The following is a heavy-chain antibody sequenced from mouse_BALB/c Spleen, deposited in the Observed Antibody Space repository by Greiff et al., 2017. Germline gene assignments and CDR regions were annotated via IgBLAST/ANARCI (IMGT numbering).Heavy chain of an antibody. D-gene: IGHD2-4*01. CDR2: ISYSGST. V-gene: IGHV3-8*02. J-gene: IGHJ1*01. Sequence: EVHLVESGPSLVKPSQTLSLTCSVTGDSITSGYWNWIRKFPGNKLEYMGYISYSGSTYYNPSLKSRISITRDTSKNQYYLQLNSVTTEDTATYYCARWDYDYDGGYFDVWGAGTTVTVSS. CDR3: ARWDYDYDGGYFDV. CDR1: GDSITSGY.